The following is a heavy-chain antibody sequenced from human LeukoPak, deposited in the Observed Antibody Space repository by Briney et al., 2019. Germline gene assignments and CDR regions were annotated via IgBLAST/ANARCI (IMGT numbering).Heavy chain of an antibody. J-gene: IGHJ1*01. CDR1: GFTFSNYW. CDR3: ATYSSSNGREFQY. D-gene: IGHD2-2*01. Sequence: GGSLRLSCEGSGFTFSNYWMSWVRQAPGKGLEWVANIQQHGSETYYGDSVKGRFTISRDNAKDSLYLQMNSLRAEDTAVYYCATYSSSNGREFQYWGQGTLVTVSS. V-gene: IGHV3-7*01. CDR2: IQQHGSET.